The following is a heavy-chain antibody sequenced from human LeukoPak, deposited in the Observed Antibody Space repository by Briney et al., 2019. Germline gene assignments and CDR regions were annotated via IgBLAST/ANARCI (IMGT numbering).Heavy chain of an antibody. CDR3: AKGIQHSEHYYSLFDY. CDR2: FCGNGANT. V-gene: IGHV3-23*01. D-gene: IGHD3-10*01. CDR1: VFTFSHYA. Sequence: GGSLRLPCAASVFTFSHYAVTWVPQAPGTALIWVSAFCGNGANTFSAYSVMGRFTISRDDSKNTLYLQMNSLRADDPAVYYCAKGIQHSEHYYSLFDYWGLGTLVTVSS. J-gene: IGHJ4*02.